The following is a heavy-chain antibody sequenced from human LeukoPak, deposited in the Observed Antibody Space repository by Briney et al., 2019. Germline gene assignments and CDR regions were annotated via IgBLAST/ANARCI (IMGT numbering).Heavy chain of an antibody. Sequence: GGSLRLSCAASGFTFSSYAMHWVRQAPGKGLEWVAVISYDGSNKYYADSVKGRFTISRDSSKNTLYLQMNSLRAEDTAVYYCAREPPGSPAHFDYWGQGTLVTVSS. CDR3: AREPPGSPAHFDY. CDR1: GFTFSSYA. V-gene: IGHV3-30*04. D-gene: IGHD2-2*01. CDR2: ISYDGSNK. J-gene: IGHJ4*02.